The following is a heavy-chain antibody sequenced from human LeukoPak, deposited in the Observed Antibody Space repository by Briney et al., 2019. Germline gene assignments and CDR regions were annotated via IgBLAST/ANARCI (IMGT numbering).Heavy chain of an antibody. D-gene: IGHD3-10*01. Sequence: ASVKVSCKASGYTFTSYDINWVRQATGQGLEWMGWMNPNSGNTGYAQKFQGRVTMTRNTSISTAYMELSSLRSEDTAVYYCARGRGVRGVIGNWFDPWGQGTLVTVSS. CDR1: GYTFTSYD. CDR2: MNPNSGNT. V-gene: IGHV1-8*01. CDR3: ARGRGVRGVIGNWFDP. J-gene: IGHJ5*02.